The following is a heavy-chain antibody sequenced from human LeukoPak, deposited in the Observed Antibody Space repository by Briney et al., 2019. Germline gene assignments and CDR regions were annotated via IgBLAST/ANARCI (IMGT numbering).Heavy chain of an antibody. J-gene: IGHJ4*02. CDR3: ARDQAVAGSFDY. D-gene: IGHD6-19*01. CDR2: IWYDGSNK. V-gene: IGHV3-33*01. CDR1: GFTFSSYG. Sequence: PGRSLRLSCAASGFTFSSYGMHWVRQAPGKGLEWVAVIWYDGSNKYYADSVKGRFTISRDNPKNTLYLQMNSLRAEDTAVYYCARDQAVAGSFDYWGQGTLVTVSS.